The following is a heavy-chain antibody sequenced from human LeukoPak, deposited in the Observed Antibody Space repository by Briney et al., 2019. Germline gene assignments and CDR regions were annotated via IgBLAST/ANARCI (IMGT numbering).Heavy chain of an antibody. J-gene: IGHJ4*02. CDR3: ARGSGSDGDF. Sequence: GRSLRLSCAASGFTFSSYAMHWVRQAPGKGLEWVTIISYDGSNKYYADSVKGRFTISRDNAKNSLYLQMNSLRAEDTAVYYCARGSGSDGDFWGQGTLVTVSS. CDR1: GFTFSSYA. CDR2: ISYDGSNK. V-gene: IGHV3-30*03. D-gene: IGHD3-3*01.